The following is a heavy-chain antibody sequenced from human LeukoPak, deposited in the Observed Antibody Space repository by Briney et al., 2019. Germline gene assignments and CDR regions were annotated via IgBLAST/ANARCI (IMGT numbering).Heavy chain of an antibody. V-gene: IGHV4-30-4*01. CDR3: ASVNPTAMVVDY. CDR1: GGSISSGDYY. J-gene: IGHJ4*02. Sequence: PSETLSLTCTVSGGSISSGDYYWSWIRQPPGKGLEWIGYIYYSGSTYYNPSLKSRVTISVDTSKNQFSLKLSSVTAADTAVYYCASVNPTAMVVDYWGQGTLVTVSS. D-gene: IGHD5-18*01. CDR2: IYYSGST.